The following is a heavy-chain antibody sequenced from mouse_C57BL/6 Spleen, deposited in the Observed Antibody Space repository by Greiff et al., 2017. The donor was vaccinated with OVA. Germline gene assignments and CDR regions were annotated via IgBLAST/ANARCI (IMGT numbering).Heavy chain of an antibody. CDR3: AKGYYGNYVGFAY. CDR1: GYTFTSYW. CDR2: IDPSDSYT. Sequence: QVQLQQPGAELVRPGTSVKLSCKASGYTFTSYWMHWVKQRPGQGLEWIGVIDPSDSYTNYNQKFKGKATLTVDTSSSTAYMQLSSLTSEDSAVYYCAKGYYGNYVGFAYWGQGTLVTVSA. V-gene: IGHV1-59*01. D-gene: IGHD2-1*01. J-gene: IGHJ3*01.